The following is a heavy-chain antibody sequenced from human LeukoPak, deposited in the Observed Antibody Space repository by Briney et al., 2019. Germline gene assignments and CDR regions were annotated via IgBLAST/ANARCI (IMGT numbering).Heavy chain of an antibody. V-gene: IGHV3-74*01. CDR2: INSDGSST. CDR3: AKSFSYGPEFFDY. D-gene: IGHD5-18*01. Sequence: GGSLRLSCAASGFTFSSYAMHWVRQAPGKGLVWVSRINSDGSSTSYADSVKGRFTISRDSAKNTLYLQMNSLRAEDTAVYYCAKSFSYGPEFFDYWGQGTLVTVSS. J-gene: IGHJ4*02. CDR1: GFTFSSYA.